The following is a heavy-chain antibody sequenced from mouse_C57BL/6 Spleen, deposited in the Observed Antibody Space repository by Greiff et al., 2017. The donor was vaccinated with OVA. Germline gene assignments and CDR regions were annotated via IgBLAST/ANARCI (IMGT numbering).Heavy chain of an antibody. CDR1: GYTFTSYW. CDR2: IHPNSGST. V-gene: IGHV1-64*01. D-gene: IGHD1-1*01. J-gene: IGHJ1*03. Sequence: VQLQESGAELVKPGASVKLSCKASGYTFTSYWMHWVKQRPGQGLEWIGMIHPNSGSTNYNEKFKSKATLTVDKSSSTAYMQLSSLTSEDSAVYYCARRSTVVSYWYFDVWGTGTTVTVSS. CDR3: ARRSTVVSYWYFDV.